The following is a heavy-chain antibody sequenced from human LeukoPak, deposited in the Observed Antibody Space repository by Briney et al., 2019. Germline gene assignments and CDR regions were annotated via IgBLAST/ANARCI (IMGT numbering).Heavy chain of an antibody. CDR1: GFTFSSYA. J-gene: IGHJ4*02. CDR3: AKSITRDGSNYGADY. Sequence: GGSLRLSCAASGFTFSSYAMSWVRQAPGKGLEWVSAISGSGGSTYYADSVKGRFTISRDNSKNTLYLQMNSLRAEDTAVYYCAKSITRDGSNYGADYWGQGTLVTVSS. V-gene: IGHV3-23*01. D-gene: IGHD5-24*01. CDR2: ISGSGGST.